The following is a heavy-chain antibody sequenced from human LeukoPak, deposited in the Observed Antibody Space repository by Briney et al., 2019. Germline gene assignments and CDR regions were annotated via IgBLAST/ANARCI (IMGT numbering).Heavy chain of an antibody. D-gene: IGHD3-10*01. V-gene: IGHV1-69*01. CDR2: IIPIFGTA. CDR1: GGTSSSYA. Sequence: SVKVSCKASGGTSSSYAISWVRQAPGQGLEWMGGIIPIFGTANYAQKFQGRVTITADESTSTAYMELSSLRSEDTAVYYCARTIISTMVRGVKNGMDVWGQGTTVTVSS. J-gene: IGHJ6*02. CDR3: ARTIISTMVRGVKNGMDV.